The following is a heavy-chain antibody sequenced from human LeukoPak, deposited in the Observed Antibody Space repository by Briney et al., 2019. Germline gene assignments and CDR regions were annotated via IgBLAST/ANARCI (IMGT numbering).Heavy chain of an antibody. V-gene: IGHV4-39*01. CDR3: ARLTAIRFLEWLPHRYFDY. Sequence: KTSETLSLTCTVSGGSISSSSYYWGWFRQPPGKGLEWIGSIYYSGSTYYNPSLKSRVTISVDTSKNQFSLKLSSVTAADTAVYYCARLTAIRFLEWLPHRYFDYWGQGTLVTVSS. D-gene: IGHD3-3*01. CDR1: GGSISSSSYY. CDR2: IYYSGST. J-gene: IGHJ4*02.